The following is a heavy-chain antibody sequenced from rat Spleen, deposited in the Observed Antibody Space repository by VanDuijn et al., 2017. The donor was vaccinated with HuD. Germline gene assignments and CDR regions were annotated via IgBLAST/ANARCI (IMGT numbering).Heavy chain of an antibody. CDR3: ATGGTTTGDY. Sequence: EVQLVESGGGLVQPGRSLKLSCAASGFPFSNYGMHWIRQAPTKGLEWVASISPSGDSTYYRDSVKGRFTNCRDNAKSTLYLQMDSLRSEDTATYYCATGGTTTGDYWGQGVMVTVSS. CDR2: ISPSGDST. D-gene: IGHD1-10*01. CDR1: GFPFSNYG. J-gene: IGHJ2*01. V-gene: IGHV5-19*01.